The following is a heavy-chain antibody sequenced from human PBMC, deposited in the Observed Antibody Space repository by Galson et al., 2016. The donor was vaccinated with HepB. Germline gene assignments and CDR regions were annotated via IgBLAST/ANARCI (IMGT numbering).Heavy chain of an antibody. J-gene: IGHJ3*02. CDR1: GFTFSNYE. V-gene: IGHV3-48*03. CDR2: ISSVGSNT. D-gene: IGHD3-22*01. CDR3: ARPDTSVYAFAI. Sequence: LRLSCAASGFTFSNYEMNWVRQAPGKGLEWLSYISSVGSNTYYADSVKGRFTISRDNAKNSLYLQMNSLRDEDTAVYYCARPDTSVYAFAIWGQGTMVTVSS.